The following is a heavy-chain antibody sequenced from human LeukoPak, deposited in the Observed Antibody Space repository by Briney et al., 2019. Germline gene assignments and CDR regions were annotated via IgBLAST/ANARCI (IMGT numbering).Heavy chain of an antibody. CDR3: AKVRDDSSGYYYWGY. V-gene: IGHV3-23*01. J-gene: IGHJ4*02. Sequence: GHTFHADSVKGRFTISRDNSNNTLYLQMNSLRAEDTAVYYCAKVRDDSSGYYYWGYWGQGTLVTVSS. CDR2: GHT. D-gene: IGHD3-22*01.